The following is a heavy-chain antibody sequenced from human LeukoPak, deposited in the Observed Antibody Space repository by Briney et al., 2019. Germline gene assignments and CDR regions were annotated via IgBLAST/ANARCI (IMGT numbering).Heavy chain of an antibody. Sequence: SETLSLTCTVSGHSISSSYYWGWIRQPPGKELEWIGSLYHSGSTNYNPSLKSRVTISVDTSKNQFSLNLSSVTAADTAVYYCARESIAARYYFDYWGQGSLVTVSS. CDR1: GHSISSSYY. CDR3: ARESIAARYYFDY. CDR2: LYHSGST. J-gene: IGHJ4*02. D-gene: IGHD6-13*01. V-gene: IGHV4-38-2*02.